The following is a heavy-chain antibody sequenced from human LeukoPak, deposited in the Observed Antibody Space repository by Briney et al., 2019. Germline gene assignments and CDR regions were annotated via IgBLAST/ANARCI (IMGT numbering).Heavy chain of an antibody. CDR3: ARPRRFGEQDAFDI. Sequence: SETLSLTCAVYGGSFSGYYWSWIRQPPGKGLEWIGEINHSGSTNYNPSLKSRVTISVDTSKNQFSLKLSSVTAADTAVYYCARPRRFGEQDAFDIWGQGTMVTVSS. CDR1: GGSFSGYY. CDR2: INHSGST. J-gene: IGHJ3*02. V-gene: IGHV4-34*01. D-gene: IGHD3-10*01.